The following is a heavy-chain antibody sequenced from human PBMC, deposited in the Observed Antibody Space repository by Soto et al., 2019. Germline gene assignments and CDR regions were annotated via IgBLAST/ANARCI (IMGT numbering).Heavy chain of an antibody. V-gene: IGHV1-2*04. CDR1: GYTFTGYY. CDR2: INPNSGGT. J-gene: IGHJ6*02. D-gene: IGHD2-2*02. CDR3: ARGACSSTSCYKTYYYYVMDV. Sequence: ASVKVSCKASGYTFTGYYMHWVRQAPGQGLEWMGWINPNSGGTNYAQKFQGWVTMTRDTSISTAYMELSRLRSDDTAVYYCARGACSSTSCYKTYYYYVMDVWGQGTTVTVSS.